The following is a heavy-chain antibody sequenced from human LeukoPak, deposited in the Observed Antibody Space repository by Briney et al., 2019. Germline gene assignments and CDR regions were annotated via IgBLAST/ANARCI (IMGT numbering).Heavy chain of an antibody. V-gene: IGHV4-61*01. D-gene: IGHD3-22*01. J-gene: IGHJ4*02. CDR2: IYYSGTT. CDR1: GGSVSSGSYY. CDR3: AGLVGRYSSGLYYYYFDY. Sequence: SETLSLTCTVSGGSVSSGSYYWSWIRQPPGKGLEWIGYIYYSGTTNYNPSLKSRVTISVDTSKNQFSLKLSSVTAADTAVYYCAGLVGRYSSGLYYYYFDYWGQGTLVTVSS.